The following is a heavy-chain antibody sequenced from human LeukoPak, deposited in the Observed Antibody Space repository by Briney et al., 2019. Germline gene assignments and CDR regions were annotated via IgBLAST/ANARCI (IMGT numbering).Heavy chain of an antibody. CDR2: ISWNSGSI. Sequence: GRSLRLSCAASGFTFDDYAMHWVRQAPGKGLEWVSGISWNSGSIGYADPVKGRFTISRDNAKNSLYLQMNSLRAEDMALYYCAKGLKYYYDSSGYQIDAFDIWGQGTMVTVSS. V-gene: IGHV3-9*03. CDR1: GFTFDDYA. D-gene: IGHD3-22*01. J-gene: IGHJ3*02. CDR3: AKGLKYYYDSSGYQIDAFDI.